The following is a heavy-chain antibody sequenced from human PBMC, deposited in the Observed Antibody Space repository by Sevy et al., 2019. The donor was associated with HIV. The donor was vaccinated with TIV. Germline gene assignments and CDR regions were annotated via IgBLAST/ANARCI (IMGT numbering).Heavy chain of an antibody. D-gene: IGHD4-17*01. V-gene: IGHV4-34*01. CDR2: INHSGST. CDR1: GGSFSGYY. Sequence: SETLSLTCAVYGGSFSGYYWSWSRQPPGKGLEWIGEINHSGSTNYNPTLKSRVTISVDTSKNQFSLKLSSVTAADTAVYYCAVSPMTTENWFDPWGQGTLVTVSS. J-gene: IGHJ5*02. CDR3: AVSPMTTENWFDP.